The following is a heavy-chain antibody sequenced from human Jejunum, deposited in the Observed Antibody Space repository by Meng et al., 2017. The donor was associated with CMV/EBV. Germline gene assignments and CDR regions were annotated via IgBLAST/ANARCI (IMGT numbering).Heavy chain of an antibody. J-gene: IGHJ6*02. CDR2: IGWDGADT. CDR3: ARGGGTGTFGFFYYGVDV. Sequence: CIKHWVRQAPGKPLEWVSRIGWDGADTFYADSVKGRFSITRDNSENSLYLEMNRLTTEDTALYFCARGGGTGTFGFFYYGVDVWGQGTTVTVSS. D-gene: IGHD3-16*01. CDR1: CI. V-gene: IGHV3-43*01.